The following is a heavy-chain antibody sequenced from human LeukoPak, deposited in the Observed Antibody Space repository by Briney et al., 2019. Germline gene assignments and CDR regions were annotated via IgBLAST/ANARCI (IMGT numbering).Heavy chain of an antibody. D-gene: IGHD5-24*01. Sequence: ASVKVSCKASGYTFSSYGISWVRQAPGQGLEWMGWISAYNGNTKYAQTLQGRVTMTTDTSTSTAYMELSSLRSEDTAVYYCARVSDGYNTMFDYWGQGTLVTVSS. J-gene: IGHJ4*02. CDR2: ISAYNGNT. V-gene: IGHV1-18*01. CDR3: ARVSDGYNTMFDY. CDR1: GYTFSSYG.